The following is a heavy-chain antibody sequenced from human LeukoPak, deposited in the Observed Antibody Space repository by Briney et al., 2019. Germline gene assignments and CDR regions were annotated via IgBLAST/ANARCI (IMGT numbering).Heavy chain of an antibody. Sequence: GGSLRLSCAASGFTFGSYAMSWVRQAPGKGLEWVAGIRATESNTYYADSVEGRFTISRDNSQNTLYLQMNSLRAEDTAVYYCAKAPTTVTTFYVYWGQGTLVTVSS. D-gene: IGHD4-11*01. V-gene: IGHV3-23*01. CDR3: AKAPTTVTTFYVY. CDR2: IRATESNT. J-gene: IGHJ4*02. CDR1: GFTFGSYA.